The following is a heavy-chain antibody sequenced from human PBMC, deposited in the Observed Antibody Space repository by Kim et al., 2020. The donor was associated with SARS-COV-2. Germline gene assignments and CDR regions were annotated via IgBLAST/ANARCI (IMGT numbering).Heavy chain of an antibody. Sequence: GGSLRLSCAASGFTFSSYGMHWVRQAPGKGLEWVAVIWYDGSNKYYADSVKGRFTISRDNSKNTLYLQMNSLRAEDTAVYYCARDRPNHYVYDSSGRPLDCWGQGTLVTVSS. CDR2: IWYDGSNK. J-gene: IGHJ4*02. V-gene: IGHV3-33*01. D-gene: IGHD3-22*01. CDR3: ARDRPNHYVYDSSGRPLDC. CDR1: GFTFSSYG.